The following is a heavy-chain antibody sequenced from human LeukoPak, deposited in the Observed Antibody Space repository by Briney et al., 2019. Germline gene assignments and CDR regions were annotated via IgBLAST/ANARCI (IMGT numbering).Heavy chain of an antibody. V-gene: IGHV1-18*01. D-gene: IGHD6-6*01. CDR3: ARGGPFPSGSSSREYYLDY. CDR1: GYDFINYG. Sequence: ASVKVSCKASGYDFINYGISWVRQAPGQGLEWMGWRSIYNGNTDYKLQGRVTMTTDTSTSTAYMEVRSLRSDDAAVYYCARGGPFPSGSSSREYYLDYWGQGTLVTVSS. J-gene: IGHJ4*02. CDR2: RSIYNGNT.